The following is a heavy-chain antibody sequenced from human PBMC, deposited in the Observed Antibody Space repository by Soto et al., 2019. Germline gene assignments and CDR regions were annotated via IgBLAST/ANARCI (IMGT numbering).Heavy chain of an antibody. Sequence: EVRLMESGGGLVQPGGSLRLSCAASGFIVSSNYMTWVRQAPGKGLEWVSLLYSGGATHYAASVKGRFTISSHSSQNILFLQMNSLRTEDTATYYCVRGRYGSEIHWGQGTKVTVSS. CDR1: GFIVSSNY. J-gene: IGHJ4*02. CDR3: VRGRYGSEIH. CDR2: LYSGGAT. D-gene: IGHD3-10*01. V-gene: IGHV3-53*04.